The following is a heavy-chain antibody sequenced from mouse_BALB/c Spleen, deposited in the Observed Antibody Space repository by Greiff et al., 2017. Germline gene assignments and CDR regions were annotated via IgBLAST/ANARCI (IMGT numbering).Heavy chain of an antibody. J-gene: IGHJ1*01. D-gene: IGHD4-1*01. CDR2: ISSGGGNT. CDR1: GFTFSSYT. V-gene: IGHV5-9*03. Sequence: EVKVVESGGGLVKPGGSLKLSCAASGFTFSSYTMSWVRQTPEKRLEWVATISSGGGNTYYPDSVKGRFTISRDNAKNNLYLQMSSLRSEDTALYYCARYRGNWDWYFDVWGAGTTVTVSS. CDR3: ARYRGNWDWYFDV.